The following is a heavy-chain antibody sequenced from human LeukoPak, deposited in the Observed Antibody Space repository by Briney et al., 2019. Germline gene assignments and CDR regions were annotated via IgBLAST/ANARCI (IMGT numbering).Heavy chain of an antibody. CDR1: GGSISSYC. D-gene: IGHD1-1*01. J-gene: IGHJ2*01. CDR2: IYYSGST. V-gene: IGHV4-59*01. CDR3: ARDPGTGNWYFDL. Sequence: SETLSLTCTVSGGSISSYCWSWIRQPPGKGLEWIGYIYYSGSTNYNPSLKSRVTISVDTSKNQFSLKLSSVTAADTAVYYCARDPGTGNWYFDLWGRGTLVTVSS.